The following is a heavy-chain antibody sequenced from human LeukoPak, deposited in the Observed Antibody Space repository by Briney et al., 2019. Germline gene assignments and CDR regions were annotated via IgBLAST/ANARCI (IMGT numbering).Heavy chain of an antibody. V-gene: IGHV1-8*01. D-gene: IGHD6-13*01. CDR3: ARTYSSSWYTLGGYGMDV. CDR2: MNPNSGNT. CDR1: GYTFTSYD. Sequence: ASVKVSCKTSGYTFTSYDINWVRQATGQGLEWMGWMNPNSGNTGYAQKFQGRVTMTRNIFISTAYMELSSLRSEDTAVYYCARTYSSSWYTLGGYGMDVWGQGTTVTVSS. J-gene: IGHJ6*02.